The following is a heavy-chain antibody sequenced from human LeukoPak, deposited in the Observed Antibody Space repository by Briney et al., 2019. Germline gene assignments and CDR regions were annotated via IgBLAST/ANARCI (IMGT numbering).Heavy chain of an antibody. J-gene: IGHJ4*02. D-gene: IGHD5-18*01. CDR1: GGSISSYY. CDR3: ASNTAMAAD. Sequence: SETLSLTCTVSGGSISSYYWSWIRQPPGKGPEWIGEINHSGSTNYNPSLKSRVTISVDTSKNQFSLKLSSVTAADTAVYYCASNTAMAADWGQGTLVTVSS. V-gene: IGHV4-34*01. CDR2: INHSGST.